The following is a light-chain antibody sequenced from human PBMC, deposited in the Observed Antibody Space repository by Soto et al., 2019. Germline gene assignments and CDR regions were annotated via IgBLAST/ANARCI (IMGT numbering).Light chain of an antibody. CDR1: QSISSSY. V-gene: IGKV3-20*01. J-gene: IGKJ1*01. CDR2: GAS. Sequence: VLTQSPGTLSLSPGERATLSCRASQSISSSYLAWYQQKPGQAPRLLIYGASSRATGIPDRFSGSGSGTDFTLTISRLEPEDFAVYYCQRYGSSTTFGQGTKLDIK. CDR3: QRYGSSTT.